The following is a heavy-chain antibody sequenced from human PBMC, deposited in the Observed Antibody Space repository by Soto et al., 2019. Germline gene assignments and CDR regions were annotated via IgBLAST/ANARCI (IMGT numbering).Heavy chain of an antibody. CDR3: ASSGIVGREVNTWFDP. Sequence: SETLSLTCTVSAGSITTSYWSWIRQPLGKALEWIGYISYRGSTNYNPSLKSRLTISIDTSKSQISLKLTSMTTADTAVYYCASSGIVGREVNTWFDPWGQGTLVTVSA. CDR1: AGSITTSY. J-gene: IGHJ5*02. CDR2: ISYRGST. D-gene: IGHD3-22*01. V-gene: IGHV4-59*01.